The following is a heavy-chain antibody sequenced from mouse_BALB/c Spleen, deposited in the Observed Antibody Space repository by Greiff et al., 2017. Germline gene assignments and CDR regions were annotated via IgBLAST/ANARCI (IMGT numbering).Heavy chain of an antibody. D-gene: IGHD1-2*01. CDR1: GYTFTSYW. V-gene: IGHV1-4*01. CDR3: ARSPHYYGPAWFAY. Sequence: QVHVKQSGTVLARPGASVKMSCKASGYTFTSYWMHWVKQRPGQGLEWIGYINPSTGYTEYNQKFKDKATLTADKSSSTAYMQLSSLTSEDSAVYYCARSPHYYGPAWFAYWGQGTLVTVSA. CDR2: INPSTGYT. J-gene: IGHJ3*01.